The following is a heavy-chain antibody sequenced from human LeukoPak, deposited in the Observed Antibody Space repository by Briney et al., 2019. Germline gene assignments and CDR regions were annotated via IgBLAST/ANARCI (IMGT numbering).Heavy chain of an antibody. CDR1: GYTFTSYG. J-gene: IGHJ4*02. D-gene: IGHD3-9*01. Sequence: ASVKVSCKASGYTFTSYGISWVRQAPGQGLEWMGWISAYNGNTNYAQKLQGRVTMTTDTSTSTAYMELRSLRSDDTAVYYCARDSSDFDWLSPHYFDYWGQGTLVTVSS. CDR2: ISAYNGNT. V-gene: IGHV1-18*01. CDR3: ARDSSDFDWLSPHYFDY.